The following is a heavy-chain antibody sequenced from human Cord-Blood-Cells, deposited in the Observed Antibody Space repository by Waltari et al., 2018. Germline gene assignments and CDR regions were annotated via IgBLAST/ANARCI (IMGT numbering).Heavy chain of an antibody. D-gene: IGHD1-26*01. CDR2: INAGNGNT. CDR1: GYPFTSYA. V-gene: IGHV1-3*01. J-gene: IGHJ1*01. CDR3: ARAKSGSYFYFQH. Sequence: QVQLVQSGAEVKKPGASVQVSCKASGYPFTSYAMHWVRQAPGQRLEWMGWINAGNGNTKYSQKFQGRVTITRDTSASTAYMELSSLRSEDTAVYYCARAKSGSYFYFQHWGQGTLVTVSS.